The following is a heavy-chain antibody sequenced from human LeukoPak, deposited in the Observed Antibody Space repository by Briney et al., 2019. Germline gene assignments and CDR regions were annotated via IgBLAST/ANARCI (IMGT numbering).Heavy chain of an antibody. CDR2: ISSNGGST. CDR1: GGSISSGG. CDR3: ARVTRYDAFDI. Sequence: ETLSLTCTVSGGSISSGGYYWSWIRQHPGKGLEYVSAISSNGGSTYYANSVKGRFTISRDNSKNTLYLQMGSLRAEDMAVYYCARVTRYDAFDIWGQGTMVTVSS. J-gene: IGHJ3*02. V-gene: IGHV3-64*01.